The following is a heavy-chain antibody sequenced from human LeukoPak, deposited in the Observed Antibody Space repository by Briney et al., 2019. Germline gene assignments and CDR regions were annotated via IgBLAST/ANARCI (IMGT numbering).Heavy chain of an antibody. V-gene: IGHV1-24*01. CDR2: FDPEDGET. CDR1: GYTLTEFS. D-gene: IGHD6-6*01. J-gene: IGHJ4*02. CDR3: ATGEAARHFDY. Sequence: ASVKVSCKVSGYTLTEFSLHWVRQAHGTGLERMGGFDPEDGETIYAQKFQGRVTMTEDTSTDTAYMELSSLRSEDTAVYYCATGEAARHFDYWGQGTLVIVSS.